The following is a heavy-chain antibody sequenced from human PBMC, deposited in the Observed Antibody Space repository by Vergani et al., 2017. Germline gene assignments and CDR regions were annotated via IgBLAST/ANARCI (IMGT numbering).Heavy chain of an antibody. V-gene: IGHV3-11*04. CDR2: ISPGASTV. CDR3: AKNPGVSTTRACYAVDV. CDR1: GFKFSDHY. Sequence: LEESGGGSVKPGGSLRLSCAASGFKFSDHYMSWIRQAPGKGLEWVSHISPGASTVSYTDSVTGRFTVSRDNDNNSLTLDMTTLRVEDTTVYYYAKNPGVSTTRACYAVDVWGQGTTVTVSS. J-gene: IGHJ6*02. D-gene: IGHD2-8*01.